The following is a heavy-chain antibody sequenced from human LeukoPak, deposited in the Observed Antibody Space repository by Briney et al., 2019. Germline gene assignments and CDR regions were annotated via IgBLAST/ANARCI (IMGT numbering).Heavy chain of an antibody. CDR1: GFSFSAYG. Sequence: GGSLRLSCAASGFSFSAYGMHWVRQAPGKGLDWVAVIWYDGSNKDYADSVKGQFTISRDNSKNTLYLQMNSLRAEDTAVYYCPRVLNNYDSSGYSAADYWGQGTLVTVSS. D-gene: IGHD3-22*01. J-gene: IGHJ4*02. V-gene: IGHV3-33*01. CDR3: PRVLNNYDSSGYSAADY. CDR2: IWYDGSNK.